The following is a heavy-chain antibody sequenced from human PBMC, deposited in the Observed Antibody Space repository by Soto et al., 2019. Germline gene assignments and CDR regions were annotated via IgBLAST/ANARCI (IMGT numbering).Heavy chain of an antibody. Sequence: QVQLVQSGAEVKKPGASVKVSCKASGYTFTNFGISWVRQAPGQGLEWMGWISAYNGNTNYAQNFEGRGTMTTGTATSTAYMELRSLRSDDTAVYCCGRGGTPSDYWGQGSLVTVSS. V-gene: IGHV1-18*01. CDR1: GYTFTNFG. CDR2: ISAYNGNT. J-gene: IGHJ4*02. CDR3: GRGGTPSDY. D-gene: IGHD3-16*01.